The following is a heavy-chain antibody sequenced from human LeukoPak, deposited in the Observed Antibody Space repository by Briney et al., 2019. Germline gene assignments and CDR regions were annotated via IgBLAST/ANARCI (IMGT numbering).Heavy chain of an antibody. J-gene: IGHJ2*01. CDR1: GFTFDDYA. CDR3: AKDIVVAGMTSWYFDL. D-gene: IGHD6-19*01. Sequence: GGSLRLSCAASGFTFDDYAMHWVRQAPGTGLEGVSGLSWNSGSKVYADSVKGRFTISRDNARTSLYLQTNCPRPEDTALYYCAKDIVVAGMTSWYFDLWGRGTLVTVSS. CDR2: LSWNSGSK. V-gene: IGHV3-9*01.